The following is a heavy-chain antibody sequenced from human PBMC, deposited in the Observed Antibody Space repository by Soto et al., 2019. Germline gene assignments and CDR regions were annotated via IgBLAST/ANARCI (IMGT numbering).Heavy chain of an antibody. D-gene: IGHD2-21*01. Sequence: GGSLRLSCAASGFTFSNAWMNWVRQAPGKGLEWVGRIKRKTDGGTIDYAAPVKGRFTISRDDSENTLYLQMNSLKSEDTAVYYCTTGGEGFDYWGQGTLVTVSS. CDR3: TTGGEGFDY. CDR1: GFTFSNAW. V-gene: IGHV3-15*07. CDR2: IKRKTDGGTI. J-gene: IGHJ4*02.